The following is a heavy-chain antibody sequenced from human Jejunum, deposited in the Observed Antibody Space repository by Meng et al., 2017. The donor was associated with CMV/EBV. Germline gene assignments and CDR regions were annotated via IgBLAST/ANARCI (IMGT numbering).Heavy chain of an antibody. V-gene: IGHV1-18*01. J-gene: IGHJ5*02. CDR1: GYIFTNYG. CDR3: ARDLPGGTKGTWLDL. D-gene: IGHD1-14*01. Sequence: QVQLVQPGAEGKRPVASVKFSCKATGYIFTNYGFSWVRQAPGQVPEWMGWISAYNGNTNYAQNFQGRFTMTTDTSTSTAYMELRSLRSDDTAVYYCARDLPGGTKGTWLDLWGQGTLVTVSS. CDR2: ISAYNGNT.